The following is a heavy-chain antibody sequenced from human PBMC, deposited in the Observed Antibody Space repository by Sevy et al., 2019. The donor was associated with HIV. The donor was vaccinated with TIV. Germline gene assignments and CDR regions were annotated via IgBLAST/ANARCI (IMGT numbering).Heavy chain of an antibody. CDR3: ARAPGYCTSTNCYDWFDP. J-gene: IGHJ5*02. V-gene: IGHV3-33*01. D-gene: IGHD2-2*01. Sequence: GGSLRLSCAASGFTFSSYGMHWVRQAPGKGLEWVAVIWNDGSNQYYADSVEGRFTVSRDNSTNTLYLQMNSLRAEETAVYYCARAPGYCTSTNCYDWFDPWGHGTLVTVSS. CDR1: GFTFSSYG. CDR2: IWNDGSNQ.